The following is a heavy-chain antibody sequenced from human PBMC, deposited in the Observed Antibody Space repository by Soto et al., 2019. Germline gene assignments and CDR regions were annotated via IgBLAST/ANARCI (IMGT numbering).Heavy chain of an antibody. CDR1: GYTFTSYG. CDR2: ISAYNGNT. D-gene: IGHD6-13*01. CDR3: ARDRAPAGTFDY. J-gene: IGHJ4*02. Sequence: QVQLVQSGAEVKKPGASVKVSCKASGYTFTSYGISWVRQAPGQGLEWMGWISAYNGNTNYAQKLQGRVTMSTDSSSSTAYMELRSLRSDVTALYYCARDRAPAGTFDYWGQGTLDTVSS. V-gene: IGHV1-18*01.